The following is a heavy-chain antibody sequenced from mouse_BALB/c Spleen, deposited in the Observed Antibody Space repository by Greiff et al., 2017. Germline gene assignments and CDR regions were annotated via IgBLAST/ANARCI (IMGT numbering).Heavy chain of an antibody. CDR2: ISDGGSYT. Sequence: EVQGVESGGGLVKPGGSLKLSCAASGFTFSDYYMYWVRQTPEKRLEWVATISDGGSYTYYPDSVKGRFTISRDNAKNNLYLQMSSLKSEDTAMYYCARFDYWGQGTTLTVSS. CDR1: GFTFSDYY. CDR3: ARFDY. V-gene: IGHV5-4*02. J-gene: IGHJ2*01.